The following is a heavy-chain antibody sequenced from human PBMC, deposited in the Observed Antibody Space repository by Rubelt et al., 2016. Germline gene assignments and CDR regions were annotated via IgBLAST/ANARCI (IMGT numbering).Heavy chain of an antibody. CDR3: ARRDGYNWDDAFDI. J-gene: IGHJ3*02. D-gene: IGHD5-24*01. CDR1: GYTFTSYG. CDR2: LSAYIGNT. V-gene: IGHV1-18*01. Sequence: QVQLVQSGAEVKKPGASVKVSCKASGYTFTSYGISWVRQAPGQGLEWMGWLSAYIGNTNYAQQVTARVTMTPCTSTGTAYMERRSMRSDDTAVNYCARRDGYNWDDAFDIWGQGTMVTVSS.